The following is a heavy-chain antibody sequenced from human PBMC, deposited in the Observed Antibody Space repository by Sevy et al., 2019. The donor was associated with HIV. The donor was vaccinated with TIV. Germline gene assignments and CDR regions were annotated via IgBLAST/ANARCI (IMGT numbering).Heavy chain of an antibody. Sequence: ASVKVSCRASGYTFTSNGIAWVRQAPGQGLEWMGWINTNNGNANYAKKYQGTVTMTTDTSTSTGYMELRSLRSDDTAMYYCARDRGYCSGGSCYIQQWGQGTLVTVSS. V-gene: IGHV1-18*01. D-gene: IGHD2-15*01. CDR2: INTNNGNA. J-gene: IGHJ1*01. CDR1: GYTFTSNG. CDR3: ARDRGYCSGGSCYIQQ.